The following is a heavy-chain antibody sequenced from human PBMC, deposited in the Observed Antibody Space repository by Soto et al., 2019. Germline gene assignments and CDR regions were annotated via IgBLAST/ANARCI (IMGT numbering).Heavy chain of an antibody. V-gene: IGHV3-23*01. D-gene: IGHD1-26*01. Sequence: GGSLRLSCAASGFTFSSYAMSWVRQAPGKGLEWVSAISGSGGSTYYADSVKGRFTISRDNSKNTLYLQMNSLRAEDTAVYYCAPGGYSGSYIEFDYWGQGTLVTVSS. CDR2: ISGSGGST. CDR3: APGGYSGSYIEFDY. J-gene: IGHJ4*02. CDR1: GFTFSSYA.